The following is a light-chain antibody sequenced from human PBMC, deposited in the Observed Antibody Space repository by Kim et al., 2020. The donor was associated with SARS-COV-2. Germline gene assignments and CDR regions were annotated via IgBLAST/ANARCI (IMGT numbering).Light chain of an antibody. J-gene: IGKJ1*01. CDR3: QQYDTYPWT. CDR2: KAS. Sequence: ASVGDRVTITCRASQYITRRFAWYQQKPGKAPKVLISKASTLESGVPSTFSGSGSGTDFTLTISSLQPDDFATYYCQQYDTYPWTFGQGTKVDIK. CDR1: QYITRR. V-gene: IGKV1-5*03.